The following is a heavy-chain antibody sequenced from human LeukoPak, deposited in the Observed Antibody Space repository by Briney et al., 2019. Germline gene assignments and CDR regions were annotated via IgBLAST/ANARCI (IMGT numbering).Heavy chain of an antibody. J-gene: IGHJ4*02. CDR2: ISGSSSTI. CDR3: ARDSLKLYYDSSGYYPGCDY. V-gene: IGHV3-48*04. D-gene: IGHD3-22*01. CDR1: EFSFSSSN. Sequence: GGSLRLSCAASEFSFSSSNMNWVRQAPGKGLEWISYISGSSSTIFCADSVKGRFTISRDNAKNSLYLQMNSLRAEDTAVYYCARDSLKLYYDSSGYYPGCDYWGQGTLVTVSS.